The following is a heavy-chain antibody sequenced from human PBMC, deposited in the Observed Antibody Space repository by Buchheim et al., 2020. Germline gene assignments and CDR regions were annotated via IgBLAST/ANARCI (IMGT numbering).Heavy chain of an antibody. CDR2: IYVSGST. V-gene: IGHV4-39*07. J-gene: IGHJ5*01. CDR3: ARVGLKGNTAYADS. D-gene: IGHD3-16*01. CDR1: GDSVSNIDYY. Sequence: QLHLQESGPGLVRPSETLSVTCSFSGDSVSNIDYYWGWLRQSPGKGLEWIGSIYVSGSTYYNPSLKSPVNFSVDTFATQFSLFLRSMTAADTAIYYCARVGLKGNTAYADSWGQGT.